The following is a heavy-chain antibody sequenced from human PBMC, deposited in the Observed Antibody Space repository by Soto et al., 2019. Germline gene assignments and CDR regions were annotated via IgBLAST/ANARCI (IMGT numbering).Heavy chain of an antibody. CDR2: ISSNSAYI. CDR1: GFTFRSFT. J-gene: IGHJ5*02. Sequence: GSLRLSCAASGFTFRSFTMNWVRQAPRKGLEWVSTISSNSAYIYYTDALRGRFTISRDNAKNSLHLQMNSLRAEDTAVYYCTRDASRDSSARGWFDPWGPGTLVTVS. V-gene: IGHV3-21*01. D-gene: IGHD6-13*01. CDR3: TRDASRDSSARGWFDP.